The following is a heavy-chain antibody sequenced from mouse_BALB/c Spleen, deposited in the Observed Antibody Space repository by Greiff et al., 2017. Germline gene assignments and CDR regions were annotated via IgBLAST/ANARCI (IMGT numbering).Heavy chain of an antibody. CDR1: GFAFSSYD. V-gene: IGHV5-6-5*01. J-gene: IGHJ3*01. CDR2: ISSGGST. Sequence: EVKLMESGGGLVKPGGSLKLSCAASGFAFSSYDMSWVRQTPEKRLEWVAYISSGGSTYYPDSVKGRFTISRDNARNILYLQMSSLRSEDTAMYYCARGTAYWGQGTLVTVSA. CDR3: ARGTAY.